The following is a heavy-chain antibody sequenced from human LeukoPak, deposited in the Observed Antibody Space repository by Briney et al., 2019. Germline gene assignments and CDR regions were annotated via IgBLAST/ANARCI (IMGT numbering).Heavy chain of an antibody. D-gene: IGHD2-2*01. V-gene: IGHV4-39*01. J-gene: IGHJ4*02. CDR2: IYYSGST. Sequence: SETLSLTCTVSGGSISSSSYYWGWIRQPPGKGLEWIGSIYYSGSTYYNPSLKSRVTISVDPSKHQLDLKLSPVTAADTAVYYCATTGGDILVVPAAADYWGQGTLVTVSS. CDR1: GGSISSSSYY. CDR3: ATTGGDILVVPAAADY.